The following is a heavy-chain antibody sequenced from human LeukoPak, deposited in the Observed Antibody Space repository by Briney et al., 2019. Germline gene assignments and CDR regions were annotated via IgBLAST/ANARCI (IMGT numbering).Heavy chain of an antibody. Sequence: QPGGSLRLSCAASGFTFSTSWMHWVRQAPGKGLVWVSRINSDGSRINYADSVKGRFTISRDNAKNTLYLQMNSLRPEDTAVYYCVLGYCTSTSCSTTPNFGYWGQGTLVTVSS. V-gene: IGHV3-74*01. CDR1: GFTFSTSW. J-gene: IGHJ4*02. D-gene: IGHD2-2*01. CDR2: INSDGSRI. CDR3: VLGYCTSTSCSTTPNFGY.